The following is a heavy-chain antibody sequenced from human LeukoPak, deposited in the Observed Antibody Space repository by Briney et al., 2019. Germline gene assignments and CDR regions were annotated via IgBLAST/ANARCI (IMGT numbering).Heavy chain of an antibody. D-gene: IGHD2-2*01. CDR2: IYYSGST. V-gene: IGHV4-39*01. Sequence: SETLSLTCTVSGGSISSSSYYWGWIRQPPGKGLEWIGSIYYSGSTYYNPSLKSRVTISVDTSKNQFSLKLSSVTAADTAVYYCARHGEADIVVVPAAPDYWGQGTLVTVSS. CDR1: GGSISSSSYY. J-gene: IGHJ4*02. CDR3: ARHGEADIVVVPAAPDY.